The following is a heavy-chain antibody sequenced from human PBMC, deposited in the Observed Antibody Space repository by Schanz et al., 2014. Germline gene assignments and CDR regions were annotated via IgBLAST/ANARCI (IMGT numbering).Heavy chain of an antibody. V-gene: IGHV3-23*01. CDR2: ITGASDHI. CDR3: ARDLPRTFLFDY. CDR1: GFIFGSSV. Sequence: GQLLESGGGLVQPGGSLRLSCAASGFIFGSSVMAWVRQAPGKGLEWVSGITGASDHIDYAESVKGRFTISRDNSKNTLYLQLNSLRAEDTAVYYCARDLPRTFLFDYWGQGTLVTVSS. J-gene: IGHJ4*02.